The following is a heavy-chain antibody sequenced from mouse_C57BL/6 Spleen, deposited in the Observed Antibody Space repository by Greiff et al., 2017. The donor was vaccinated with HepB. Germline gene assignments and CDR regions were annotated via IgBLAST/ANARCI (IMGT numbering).Heavy chain of an antibody. CDR2: IHPNSGST. D-gene: IGHD2-10*02. CDR1: GYTFTSYW. V-gene: IGHV1-64*01. J-gene: IGHJ2*01. CDR3: ARGGYGTGDY. Sequence: QVHVKQPGAELVKPGASVKLSCKASGYTFTSYWMHWVKQRPGQGLEWIGMIHPNSGSTNYNEKFKSKATLTVDKSSSTAYMQLSSLTSEDSAVYYCARGGYGTGDYWGQGTTLTVSS.